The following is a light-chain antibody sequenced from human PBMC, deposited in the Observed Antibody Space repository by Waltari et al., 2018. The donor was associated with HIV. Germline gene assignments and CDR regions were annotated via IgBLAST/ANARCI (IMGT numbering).Light chain of an antibody. Sequence: SYELTQPPSVSVSPGPTARITCSGAALPKKYAYWYQQKSGQAPVLVIYEDSKRPSGIPERFSGSSSGTMATLTISGAQVEDEADYYCYSTDSSGRVGGGTKLTVL. CDR2: EDS. CDR1: ALPKKY. V-gene: IGLV3-10*01. J-gene: IGLJ2*01. CDR3: YSTDSSGR.